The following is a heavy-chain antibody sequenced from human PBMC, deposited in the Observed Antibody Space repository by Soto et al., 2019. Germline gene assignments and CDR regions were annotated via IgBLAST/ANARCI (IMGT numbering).Heavy chain of an antibody. D-gene: IGHD5-12*01. CDR2: ISSSSSYI. CDR3: ARDREDIVTKGRDAFDI. J-gene: IGHJ3*02. V-gene: IGHV3-21*01. CDR1: GFTFSSYS. Sequence: GGSLRLSCAASGFTFSSYSMNWVRQAPGKGLEWVSSISSSSSYIYYADSAKGRFTISRDNAKNSLYLQMNSLRAEDTAVYYCARDREDIVTKGRDAFDIWGQGTMVTVSS.